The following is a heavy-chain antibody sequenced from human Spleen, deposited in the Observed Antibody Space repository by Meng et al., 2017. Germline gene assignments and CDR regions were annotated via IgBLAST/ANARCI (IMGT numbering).Heavy chain of an antibody. CDR3: ARDRSIELGRPVWYYSMDV. CDR1: GFTFSSFG. CDR2: MWYDGSNE. J-gene: IGHJ6*02. D-gene: IGHD2-8*01. V-gene: IGHV3-33*01. Sequence: GESLKISCAASGFTFSSFGMHWVRQAPGKGLEWVAVMWYDGSNENYGDSVKGRFIISRDNSKNTLYLQMNSLRVEDTAVYYCARDRSIELGRPVWYYSMDVWGQGITVTVSS.